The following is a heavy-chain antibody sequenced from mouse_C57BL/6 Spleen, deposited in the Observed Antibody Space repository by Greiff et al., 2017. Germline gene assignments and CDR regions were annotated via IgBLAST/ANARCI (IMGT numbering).Heavy chain of an antibody. J-gene: IGHJ4*01. D-gene: IGHD2-1*01. V-gene: IGHV1-53*01. CDR2: INPSNGGT. Sequence: QVQLQQPGTELVKPGASVKLSCKASGYTFTSYWMHWVKQRPGQGLEWIGNINPSNGGTNYNEKFKSKATLTVDKSSSTAYVQLSSLTSEDSAVYYCARGRVYYGNYYAMDYWGKGPSVTVSS. CDR3: ARGRVYYGNYYAMDY. CDR1: GYTFTSYW.